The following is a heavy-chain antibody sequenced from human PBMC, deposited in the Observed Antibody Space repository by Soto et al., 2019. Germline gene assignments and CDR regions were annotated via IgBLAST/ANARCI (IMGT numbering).Heavy chain of an antibody. J-gene: IGHJ4*02. CDR3: ARDGQYSYGTFDY. Sequence: QVQLVESGGGVVQPGRSLRLSCAASGFTFSSYAMHWVRQAPGKGLEWVAVISYDGSNKYYADSVKGRFTISRDNSKNMLYLQMNSLRAEDTAVYYCARDGQYSYGTFDYWGQGTLVTVSS. CDR1: GFTFSSYA. CDR2: ISYDGSNK. V-gene: IGHV3-30-3*01. D-gene: IGHD5-18*01.